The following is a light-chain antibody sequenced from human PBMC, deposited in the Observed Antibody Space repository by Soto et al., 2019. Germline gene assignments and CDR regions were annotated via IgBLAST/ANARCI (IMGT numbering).Light chain of an antibody. Sequence: DIQMTQSPSSVSAFVGGRVAITCRASHDISRWLAWYQQQPGKAPRLLIYAASSLQSGVPTRFSGSGSGTGFTLTITNLQPEDSAVYYCQQVKGFPLTFGGGTKVDI. CDR2: AAS. CDR3: QQVKGFPLT. CDR1: HDISRW. V-gene: IGKV1-12*01. J-gene: IGKJ4*01.